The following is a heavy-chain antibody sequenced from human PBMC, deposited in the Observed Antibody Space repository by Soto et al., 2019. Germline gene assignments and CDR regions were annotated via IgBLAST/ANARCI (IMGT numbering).Heavy chain of an antibody. CDR2: INLNSGDT. D-gene: IGHD5-12*01. CDR3: ARDLGGYDLYGPDT. CDR1: GDTFTDSS. V-gene: IGHV1-2*02. J-gene: IGHJ5*02. Sequence: QVQLVQSGAEVKKPGASVKVSCKASGDTFTDSSMHWVRQAPGQGLEWMGWINLNSGDTFYAQIFHGRVTMTRDTSIVTAYMELSRLESDDTAVYYCARDLGGYDLYGPDTWGQGTLVTVSS.